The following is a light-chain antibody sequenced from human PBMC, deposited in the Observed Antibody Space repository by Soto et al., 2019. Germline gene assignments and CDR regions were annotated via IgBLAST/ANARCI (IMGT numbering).Light chain of an antibody. CDR2: RIS. J-gene: IGKJ1*01. CDR1: QSVTSNY. V-gene: IGKV3-20*01. Sequence: VIPQSRATLSVSPGGRDTLSCRASQSVTSNYLAWYQQKPGKAPRLLIHRISNRATGVPDRFSGSRSGTDFTLTISRLEPEDFAVYYCQQYPAWPLTVGKGTKVDIK. CDR3: QQYPAWPLT.